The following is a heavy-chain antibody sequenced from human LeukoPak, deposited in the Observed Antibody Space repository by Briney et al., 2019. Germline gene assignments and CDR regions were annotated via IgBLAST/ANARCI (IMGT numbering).Heavy chain of an antibody. D-gene: IGHD7-27*01. CDR3: ARERPGEDTFDI. CDR2: ISSSGNTI. J-gene: IGHJ3*02. Sequence: GGSLRLSCAASGFTFSSYEVNWVRQAPGKGLGWVSFISSSGNTIYYADSVKGRFIISRDNAKNSLYLQMNSLRTEDTAVYYCARERPGEDTFDIWGQGTMVTVSS. V-gene: IGHV3-48*03. CDR1: GFTFSSYE.